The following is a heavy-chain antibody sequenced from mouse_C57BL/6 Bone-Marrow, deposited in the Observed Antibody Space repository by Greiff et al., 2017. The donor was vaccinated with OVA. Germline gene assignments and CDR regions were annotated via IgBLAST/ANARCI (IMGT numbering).Heavy chain of an antibody. CDR3: ASSIYYYGSSYEDY. J-gene: IGHJ2*01. Sequence: VQLQESGAELVKPGASVKMSCKASGYTFTSYWITWVKQRPGQGLEWIGDIYPGSGSTNYNEKFKSKATLTVDTSSSTAYMQLSSLTSEDSAVYYCASSIYYYGSSYEDYWGQGTTLTVSS. D-gene: IGHD1-1*01. CDR1: GYTFTSYW. CDR2: IYPGSGST. V-gene: IGHV1-55*01.